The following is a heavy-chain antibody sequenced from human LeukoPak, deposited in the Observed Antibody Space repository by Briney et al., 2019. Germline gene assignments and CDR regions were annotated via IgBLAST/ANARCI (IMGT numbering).Heavy chain of an antibody. CDR1: GFTLSSYA. V-gene: IGHV3-23*01. J-gene: IGHJ3*02. CDR2: ISVSGNT. Sequence: GGSLRLSCAASGFTLSSYAMSWVRQAPGKGLEWVSAISVSGNTYHADSVKGRFTISRDSSKNTLYLQMNSLRAEDTAVYYCARGGSYLSAFDIWGQGTMVTVSS. CDR3: ARGGSYLSAFDI. D-gene: IGHD1-26*01.